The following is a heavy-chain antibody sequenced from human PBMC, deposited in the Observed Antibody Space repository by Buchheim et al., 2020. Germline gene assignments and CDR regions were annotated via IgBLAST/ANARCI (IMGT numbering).Heavy chain of an antibody. J-gene: IGHJ4*02. CDR3: ARAGSVGSVDF. CDR1: GFNVGTLW. V-gene: IGHV3-7*01. Sequence: EVQLVESGGGLGRPGGSLRLSCVASGFNVGTLWMSWVRQVPGKGLEWVANINQNGGEKYYVDSVEGRFTIYRDNAKKSLYLQMSSLRVEDTAVYYCARAGSVGSVDFWGQGTL. D-gene: IGHD3-10*01. CDR2: INQNGGEK.